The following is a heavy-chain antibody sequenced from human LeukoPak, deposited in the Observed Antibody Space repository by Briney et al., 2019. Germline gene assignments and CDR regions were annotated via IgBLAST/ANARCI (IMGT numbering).Heavy chain of an antibody. CDR2: FYNSGRS. J-gene: IGHJ4*02. V-gene: IGHV4-59*01. CDR1: DDSISDYY. D-gene: IGHD3-16*01. Sequence: SETLSLTCTVSDDSISDYYRGWFRQPPGKGLEWIGYFYNSGRSTYNPSLKSRVTISADTSKNYFSLKLNSVTTADTAVYYCTRGAGWLIDYWGQGILVTVSS. CDR3: TRGAGWLIDY.